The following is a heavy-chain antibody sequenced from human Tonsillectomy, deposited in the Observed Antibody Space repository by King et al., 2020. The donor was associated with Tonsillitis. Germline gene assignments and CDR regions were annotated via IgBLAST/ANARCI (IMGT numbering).Heavy chain of an antibody. CDR2: IYPGDSDT. V-gene: IGHV5-51*01. D-gene: IGHD3-10*01. J-gene: IGHJ2*01. CDR3: ASRFYYASYPWYFAL. Sequence: QLVQSGAEVKKPGESLKISCKGSGYSFSTYWVGWVRQMPGKGLEWMGIIYPGDSDTRYSPSFQGQVTISADKSISTAYLQWSSLKASDTAMYYCASRFYYASYPWYFALWGRGTLVTVSS. CDR1: GYSFSTYW.